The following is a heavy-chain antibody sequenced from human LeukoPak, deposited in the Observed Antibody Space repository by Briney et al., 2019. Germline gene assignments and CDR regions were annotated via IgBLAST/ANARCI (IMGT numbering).Heavy chain of an antibody. V-gene: IGHV4-4*07. CDR3: AGGWLLFDAFDI. D-gene: IGHD3-3*01. Sequence: MPSETLSLTCTVSGGSISSYYWSWIRQPAGKGLEWIGRIYTSGSTNCNPSLKSRVTMSVDTSKNQFSLKLSSVTAADTAVYYCAGGWLLFDAFDIWGQGTMVTVSS. CDR1: GGSISSYY. CDR2: IYTSGST. J-gene: IGHJ3*02.